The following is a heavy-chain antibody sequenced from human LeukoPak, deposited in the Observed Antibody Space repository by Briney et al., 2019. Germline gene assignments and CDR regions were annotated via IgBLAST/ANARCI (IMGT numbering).Heavy chain of an antibody. J-gene: IGHJ4*02. CDR3: ARHGFPYDYVWGSYRYYFDY. CDR1: GGSISSYY. D-gene: IGHD3-16*02. Sequence: SETLSLTCTVSGGSISSYYWSWIRQPAGKGLEWIGRIYTSGSTNYNPSLKSRVTMSVDTSKNQFSLKLSSVTAADTAVYYCARHGFPYDYVWGSYRYYFDYWGQGTLVTVSS. V-gene: IGHV4-4*07. CDR2: IYTSGST.